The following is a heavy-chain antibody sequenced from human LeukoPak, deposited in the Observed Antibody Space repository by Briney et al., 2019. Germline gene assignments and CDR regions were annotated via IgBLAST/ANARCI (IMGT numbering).Heavy chain of an antibody. D-gene: IGHD3-10*01. V-gene: IGHV4-30-4*01. CDR2: IYYIGST. CDR3: VSSGSGSYYRSLAFKYYYDGMDV. J-gene: IGHJ6*02. Sequence: SRFLTYTFSCCSISSVNYYCILIRHPPAKCLERIGYIYYIGSTYYIPSLKSRVTISVDTSKSQFSLKLSSVTAADTAVYYCVSSGSGSYYRSLAFKYYYDGMDVWGQVIMVIV. CDR1: CCSISSVNYY.